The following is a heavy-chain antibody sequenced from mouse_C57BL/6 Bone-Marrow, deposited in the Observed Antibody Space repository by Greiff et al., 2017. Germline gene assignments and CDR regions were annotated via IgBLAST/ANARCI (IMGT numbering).Heavy chain of an antibody. CDR2: IRHKANGYTT. CDR3: ASHYYGSRGGWYFDV. D-gene: IGHD1-1*01. V-gene: IGHV7-3*01. Sequence: EVKLMESGGGLVQPGGSLSLSCAASGFTFTDYYMSWVRQPPGKALEWVGFIRHKANGYTTDYSASVKGRFTISRDNSTSILYLQMNALRAEDSATYYCASHYYGSRGGWYFDVWGTGTTVTVSS. J-gene: IGHJ1*03. CDR1: GFTFTDYY.